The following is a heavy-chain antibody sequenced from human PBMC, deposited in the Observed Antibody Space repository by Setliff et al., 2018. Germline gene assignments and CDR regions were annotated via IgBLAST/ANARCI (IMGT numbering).Heavy chain of an antibody. CDR3: ARGYRGYYNFWSGSQGANWFDP. CDR2: IIPIFGTA. Sequence: ASVKVSCKASGYTFSSYAMNWVRQATGQGLEWMGGIIPIFGTANYAQKFQGRVTITADESTSTAYMELSSLRSEDTAVYYCARGYRGYYNFWSGSQGANWFDPWGQGTLVTVSS. D-gene: IGHD3-3*01. CDR1: GYTFSSYA. J-gene: IGHJ5*02. V-gene: IGHV1-69*13.